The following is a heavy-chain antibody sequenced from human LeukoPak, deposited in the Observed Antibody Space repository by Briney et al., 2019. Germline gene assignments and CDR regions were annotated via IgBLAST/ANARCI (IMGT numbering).Heavy chain of an antibody. D-gene: IGHD3-22*01. CDR1: GFTFSDYY. Sequence: GGSLRLSCAASGFTFSDYYMSWIRQAPGKGLEWVSYINLSGSTIYYADSVKGRFTISRDNAKNTLYLQMNSLRAEDTAVYFCAKRGVVIRVILVGFHKEAYYFDSWGQGALVTVSS. V-gene: IGHV3-11*01. CDR3: AKRGVVIRVILVGFHKEAYYFDS. J-gene: IGHJ4*02. CDR2: INLSGSTI.